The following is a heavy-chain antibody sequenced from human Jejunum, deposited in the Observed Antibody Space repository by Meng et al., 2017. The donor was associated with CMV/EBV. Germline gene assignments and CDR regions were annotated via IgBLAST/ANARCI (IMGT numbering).Heavy chain of an antibody. CDR1: GFTLSNYW. CDR2: ISSHGSSI. CDR3: ARNWGPIDY. V-gene: IGHV3-11*01. D-gene: IGHD7-27*01. Sequence: SCVVSGFTLSNYWMHWVRQAPGKGLEWVSYISSHGSSIYYADSVKGRFTVSRDNAKNSVYLQMNSLRAEDAAVYYCARNWGPIDYWGQGTLVTVSS. J-gene: IGHJ4*02.